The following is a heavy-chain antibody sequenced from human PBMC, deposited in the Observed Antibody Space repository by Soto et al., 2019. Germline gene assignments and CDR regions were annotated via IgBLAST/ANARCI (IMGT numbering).Heavy chain of an antibody. CDR2: TYYRSKWYN. V-gene: IGHV6-1*01. J-gene: IGHJ5*01. CDR1: GDSVSSNSAA. CDR3: ARAVSNWFDP. Sequence: SQTLSLTCAISGDSVSSNSAAWSWIRQSPSRGLEWLGRTYYRSKWYNDYAESVKSRITFKPDTSKNQFSPQLNSVTPEDTAVYYCARAVSNWFDPWGQGTLVTVS.